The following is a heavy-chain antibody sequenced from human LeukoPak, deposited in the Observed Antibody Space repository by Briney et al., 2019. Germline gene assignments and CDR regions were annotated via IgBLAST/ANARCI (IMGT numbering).Heavy chain of an antibody. D-gene: IGHD6-13*01. Sequence: SETLSLTCSVSGASISSYYWGWIRQPPGKGLEWIGSIYYSGTTYYNPSLKSRVTISVDTSKNQFSLKLSSVTAADTAVYYCARHVVGAAAGRLAYYYMDVWGKGTTVTISS. J-gene: IGHJ6*03. CDR2: IYYSGTT. V-gene: IGHV4-39*01. CDR1: GASISSYY. CDR3: ARHVVGAAAGRLAYYYMDV.